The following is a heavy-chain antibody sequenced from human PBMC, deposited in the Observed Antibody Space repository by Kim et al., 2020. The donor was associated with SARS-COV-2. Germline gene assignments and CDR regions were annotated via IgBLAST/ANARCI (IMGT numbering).Heavy chain of an antibody. CDR1: RFTFSHYA. CDR2: ISYDGSNK. Sequence: GGSLRLSCKASRFTFSHYAMHWVRQAPGKGLEWVAVISYDGSNKYHADSVKGRFTISRDNSKNTLYLQMNSLTAEDTAVYFCAREAIIGYSDNWYPRYWGQGTLVTVSS. CDR3: AREAIIGYSDNWYPRY. D-gene: IGHD6-13*01. J-gene: IGHJ4*02. V-gene: IGHV3-30*04.